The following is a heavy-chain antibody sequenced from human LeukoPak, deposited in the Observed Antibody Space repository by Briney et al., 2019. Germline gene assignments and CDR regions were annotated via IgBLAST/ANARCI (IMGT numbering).Heavy chain of an antibody. Sequence: PAGSLRLSCVASGFLFSGSTMNWVRQAPGKGLEWISYISSSSGTIYYADSVKGRFTISRDNAKNSLFLQMNGLRDEDTAVYYCARGIRYADYWGQGTLVTVSS. CDR3: ARGIRYADY. V-gene: IGHV3-48*02. CDR1: GFLFSGST. D-gene: IGHD3-16*01. CDR2: ISSSSGTI. J-gene: IGHJ4*02.